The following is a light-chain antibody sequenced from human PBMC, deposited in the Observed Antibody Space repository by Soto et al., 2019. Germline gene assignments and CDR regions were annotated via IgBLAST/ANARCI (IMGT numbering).Light chain of an antibody. CDR1: QSVSSSY. CDR2: GAS. V-gene: IGKV3D-7*01. Sequence: PGERVTLSCRASQSVSSSYLTWYQQKPGQAPRLLIYGASTRATGIPARFSGSGSGTDFTLTNSSLQPEDFAVYYCQQDYNLPLTFGQGTKVEIK. CDR3: QQDYNLPLT. J-gene: IGKJ1*01.